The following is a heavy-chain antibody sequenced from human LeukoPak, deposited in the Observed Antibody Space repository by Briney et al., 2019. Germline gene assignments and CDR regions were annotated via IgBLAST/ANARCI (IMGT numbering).Heavy chain of an antibody. Sequence: GGSLRLSCAASGFTFSSYSMNWVRQAPGKGLEWVSSMSSSSSYIYYADSVKGRFSISRDNAKNSLYLQMNSLRAEDTAVYYCARDHYDFWSGYYGDAFDTWGQGTMVTVSS. D-gene: IGHD3-3*01. J-gene: IGHJ3*02. CDR1: GFTFSSYS. CDR3: ARDHYDFWSGYYGDAFDT. V-gene: IGHV3-21*01. CDR2: MSSSSSYI.